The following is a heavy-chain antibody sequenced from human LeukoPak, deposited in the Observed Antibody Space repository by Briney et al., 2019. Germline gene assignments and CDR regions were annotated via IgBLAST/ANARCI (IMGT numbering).Heavy chain of an antibody. CDR3: ARVCSAYYDYVWGSYRYTGREPSWFDP. Sequence: SETLSLTCTVSGGSISSSPYYWGWIRQPPGRGLEWIASISYTGGTYHNPSLKSRVTISVDTSKNQFSLKLSSVTAADTAVYYCARVCSAYYDYVWGSYRYTGREPSWFDPWGQGTLVTVSS. CDR2: ISYTGGT. J-gene: IGHJ5*02. D-gene: IGHD3-16*02. V-gene: IGHV4-39*07. CDR1: GGSISSSPYY.